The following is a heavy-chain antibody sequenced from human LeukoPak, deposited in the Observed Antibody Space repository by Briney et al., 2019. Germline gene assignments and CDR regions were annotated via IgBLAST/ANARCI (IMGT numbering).Heavy chain of an antibody. CDR1: GITLSNYG. CDR3: AKRGVVIRVILVGFHKEAYYFDS. V-gene: IGHV3-23*01. CDR2: ISGSGGGT. Sequence: GGSLRLSCAVSGITLSNYGMSWVRQAPGKGLEWVAGISGSGGGTHYADSVKGRFTISRDNPKNTLHLQMNSLRAEDTAVYFCAKRGVVIRVILVGFHKEAYYFDSWGQGALATVSS. D-gene: IGHD3-10*01. J-gene: IGHJ4*02.